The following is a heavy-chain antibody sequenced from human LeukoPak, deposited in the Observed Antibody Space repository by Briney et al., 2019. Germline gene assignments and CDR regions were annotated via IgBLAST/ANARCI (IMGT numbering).Heavy chain of an antibody. CDR2: ISSSSSYI. Sequence: GGSLRLSCAASGFTFSSYSMNWVRQAPGKGLEWVSSISSSSSYIYYADSVKGRFTISRDNAKNSLYLQMNSLRAEDTAVCYCAREHYSGSRVGAFDIWGQGTMVTVSS. CDR1: GFTFSSYS. J-gene: IGHJ3*02. V-gene: IGHV3-21*01. D-gene: IGHD1-26*01. CDR3: AREHYSGSRVGAFDI.